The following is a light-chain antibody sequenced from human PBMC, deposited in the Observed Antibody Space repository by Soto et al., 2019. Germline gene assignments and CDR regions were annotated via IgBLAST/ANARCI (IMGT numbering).Light chain of an antibody. J-gene: IGKJ5*01. CDR1: QSISSN. CDR2: GTS. V-gene: IGKV3-15*01. CDR3: QQYNTWSSIT. Sequence: EIVMTQSPATLSVSPGERVTLSCRASQSISSNLAWYQQKPGQAPSLLMYGTSTRATGIPAWFSGSGSGTEFTLTISSLQSEDFAVYYCQQYNTWSSITFGQGTRLEIK.